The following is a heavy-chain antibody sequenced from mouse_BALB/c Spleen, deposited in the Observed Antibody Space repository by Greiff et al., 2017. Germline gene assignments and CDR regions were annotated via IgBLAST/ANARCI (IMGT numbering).Heavy chain of an antibody. D-gene: IGHD1-2*01. CDR2: IWAGGST. Sequence: VKLVESGPGLVAPSQSLSITCTVSGFSLTSYGVHWVRQPPGKGLEWLGVIWAGGSTNYNSALMSRLSISKDNSKSQVFLKMNSLQTDDTAMYYCSSLLRLGGFAYWGQGTLVTVSA. J-gene: IGHJ3*01. V-gene: IGHV2-9*02. CDR1: GFSLTSYG. CDR3: SSLLRLGGFAY.